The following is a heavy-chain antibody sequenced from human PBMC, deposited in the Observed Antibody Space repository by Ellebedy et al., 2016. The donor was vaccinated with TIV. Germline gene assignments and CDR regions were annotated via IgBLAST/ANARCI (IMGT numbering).Heavy chain of an antibody. V-gene: IGHV3-7*01. Sequence: GGSLRLXCAASGFMFSNYWMSWVRQAPGKGLEWVANIKQDGSEKYYVDSVKGRFTISRDNAKNSLYLQMDSLRAEDTAVYYCARDRLWFGDMDVWGQGTTVTVSS. CDR3: ARDRLWFGDMDV. J-gene: IGHJ6*02. CDR2: IKQDGSEK. CDR1: GFMFSNYW. D-gene: IGHD3-10*01.